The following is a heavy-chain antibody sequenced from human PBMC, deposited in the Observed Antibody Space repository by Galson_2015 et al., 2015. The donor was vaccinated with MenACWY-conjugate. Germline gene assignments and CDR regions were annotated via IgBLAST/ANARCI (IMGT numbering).Heavy chain of an antibody. CDR1: GYSFTSYY. Sequence: QSGAEVKKPGESLKISCKGSGYSFTSYYIGWVRQMPGKGLEWMGIINPGDSDTRYRPSFQGQVTISADKSISTAYLQWSSLKASDTAIYYCARQNEDSSGWKEFDYWGQGTLVTVSS. CDR2: INPGDSDT. D-gene: IGHD6-19*01. J-gene: IGHJ4*02. CDR3: ARQNEDSSGWKEFDY. V-gene: IGHV5-51*01.